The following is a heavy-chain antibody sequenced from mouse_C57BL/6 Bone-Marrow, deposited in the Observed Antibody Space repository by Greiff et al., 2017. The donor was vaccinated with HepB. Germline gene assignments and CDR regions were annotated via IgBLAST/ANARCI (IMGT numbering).Heavy chain of an antibody. J-gene: IGHJ4*01. Sequence: QVQLQQPGAELVKPGASVKVSCKASGYTFTSYWMHWVKQRPGQGLEWIGRIHPSDSDTNYNQKFKGKATLTVDKSSSTAYMQLSSLTSEDSAVYYWAIFYYDYDYYARDYWGQGTSVTVSS. CDR2: IHPSDSDT. V-gene: IGHV1-74*01. CDR3: AIFYYDYDYYARDY. D-gene: IGHD2-4*01. CDR1: GYTFTSYW.